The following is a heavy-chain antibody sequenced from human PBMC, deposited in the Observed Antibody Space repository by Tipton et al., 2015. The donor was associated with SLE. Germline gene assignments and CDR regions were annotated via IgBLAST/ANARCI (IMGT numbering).Heavy chain of an antibody. CDR3: ARVETTVSHPDY. V-gene: IGHV4-38-2*02. Sequence: TLSLTCSVSGHSISSGFYWGWIRQSPGKGLEWIGNFYHRGTTYYNPSLKSRVTISADTSKNHLSLKLTSVTAADTAVYYCARVETTVSHPDYWGQGTLVTVSS. CDR2: FYHRGTT. D-gene: IGHD4-17*01. CDR1: GHSISSGFY. J-gene: IGHJ4*02.